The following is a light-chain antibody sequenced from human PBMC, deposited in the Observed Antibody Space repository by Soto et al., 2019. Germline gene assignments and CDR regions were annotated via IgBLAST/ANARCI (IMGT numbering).Light chain of an antibody. CDR2: AAS. CDR3: QQSYNVPIT. Sequence: DIPMTQSPSSLSASVGDRVTITCRASQSITNYLNWYQQKPGKAPNLLIYAASNLQSGVSSRFSGSGSGTDFTLTISSLQPEDFVTYFCQQSYNVPITFGQGTRLEIK. V-gene: IGKV1-39*01. CDR1: QSITNY. J-gene: IGKJ5*01.